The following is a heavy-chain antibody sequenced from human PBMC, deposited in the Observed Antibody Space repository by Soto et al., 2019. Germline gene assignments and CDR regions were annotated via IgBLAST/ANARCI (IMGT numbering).Heavy chain of an antibody. CDR1: GGSIDTYY. CDR2: LYYSGST. CDR3: ARLGGYYQSLDT. J-gene: IGHJ5*02. D-gene: IGHD3-3*01. Sequence: QVQLQESGPGLVKASETLSLTCTVSGGSIDTYYWSWIRQPPGKGLQWIGYLYYSGSTTYSPSLKSRVTISVDRSKNQFSLKLTSVTAADTAVYYCARLGGYYQSLDTWGQGTLVTVSS. V-gene: IGHV4-59*08.